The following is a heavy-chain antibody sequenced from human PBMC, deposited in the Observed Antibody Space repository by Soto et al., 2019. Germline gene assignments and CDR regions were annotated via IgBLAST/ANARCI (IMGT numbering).Heavy chain of an antibody. Sequence: SETLSLTCTVSGGSISSYYWSWIRQPPGKGLEWIGYIYYSGSTNYNPSLKSRVTISVDTSKNQFSLKLSSVTAADTAVYYCARHGGAVAIDYWGQGTLVTVSS. CDR2: IYYSGST. CDR3: ARHGGAVAIDY. CDR1: GGSISSYY. V-gene: IGHV4-59*08. D-gene: IGHD6-19*01. J-gene: IGHJ4*02.